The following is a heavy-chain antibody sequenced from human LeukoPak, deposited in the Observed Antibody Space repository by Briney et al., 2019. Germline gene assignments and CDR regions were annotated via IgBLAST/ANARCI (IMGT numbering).Heavy chain of an antibody. CDR1: GYTFTGYY. CDR3: ARVVPAAQTIDY. J-gene: IGHJ4*02. CDR2: IIPNSGGT. V-gene: IGHV1-2*02. Sequence: ASVKVSCKASGYTFTGYYMHWVRQAPGQGLEWMGWIIPNSGGTNYAQKFQGRVTMTRDTSISTAYMELSRLRSDDTAVYYCARVVPAAQTIDYWGQGTLVTVSS. D-gene: IGHD2-2*01.